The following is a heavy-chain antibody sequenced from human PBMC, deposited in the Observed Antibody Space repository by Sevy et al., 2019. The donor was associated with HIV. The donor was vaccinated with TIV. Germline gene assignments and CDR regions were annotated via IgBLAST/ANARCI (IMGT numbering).Heavy chain of an antibody. J-gene: IGHJ6*02. Sequence: ASVKVSCKASGYTFITYYVHWVRQAPGQGLEWMGLIDPSGSTRYAQKFQGRVSMTGDTSTTTVYMELSSLTSEDTAVYYCARDRDLSGSYLEYYYYAMDVWRQGTTVTVSS. CDR3: ARDRDLSGSYLEYYYYAMDV. CDR1: GYTFITYY. D-gene: IGHD1-26*01. V-gene: IGHV1-46*01. CDR2: IDPSGST.